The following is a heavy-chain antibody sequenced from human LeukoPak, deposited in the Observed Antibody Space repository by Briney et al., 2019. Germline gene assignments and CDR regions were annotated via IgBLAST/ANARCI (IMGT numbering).Heavy chain of an antibody. V-gene: IGHV3-30*02. CDR2: IWYDGSNK. D-gene: IGHD2-8*01. J-gene: IGHJ6*02. CDR1: GFTFSSYG. Sequence: GGSLRLSCAASGFTFSSYGMHWVRQAPGKGLEWVAVIWYDGSNKYYADSVKGRFTFSRDNSKNTLYLQMNSLRAEDTAVYYCAKDSLSYTYYYGMDVWGQGTTVTVSS. CDR3: AKDSLSYTYYYGMDV.